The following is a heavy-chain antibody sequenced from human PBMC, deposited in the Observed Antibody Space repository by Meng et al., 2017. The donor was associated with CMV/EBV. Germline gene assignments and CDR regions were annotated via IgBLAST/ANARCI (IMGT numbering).Heavy chain of an antibody. V-gene: IGHV3-48*03. CDR3: ARLAGCSSTTCQERDAFDI. D-gene: IGHD2/OR15-2a*01. J-gene: IGHJ3*02. CDR2: ISSNGRTM. Sequence: GGSLRLSCAVFGFTFSHYEMTWVRQAPGKGLEWICFISSNGRTMYYADSVRGRFAISRDNAKNSLFLQMNDLTAEDTAVYYCARLAGCSSTTCQERDAFDIWGQGTMVTVSS. CDR1: GFTFSHYE.